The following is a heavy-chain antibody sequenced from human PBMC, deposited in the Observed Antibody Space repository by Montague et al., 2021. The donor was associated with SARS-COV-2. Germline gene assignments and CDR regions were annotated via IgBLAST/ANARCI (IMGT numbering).Heavy chain of an antibody. Sequence: SETLSLTCTASGGSIRRSGYYWGWIRQPPGNFLEWIGSMHYSGSTYFYPSLKSRVTISIDTSKNQFSLKLGSVTAADTAVYYCARHSIPPRYGSESYFRYWGQGTLVTVSS. CDR3: ARHSIPPRYGSESYFRY. D-gene: IGHD3-10*01. CDR2: MHYSGST. J-gene: IGHJ4*02. CDR1: GGSIRRSGYY. V-gene: IGHV4-39*01.